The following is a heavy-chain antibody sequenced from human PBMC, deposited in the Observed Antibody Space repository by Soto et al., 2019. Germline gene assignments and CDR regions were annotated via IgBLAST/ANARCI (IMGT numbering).Heavy chain of an antibody. CDR3: AKGSFAVRDRY. J-gene: IGHJ4*02. V-gene: IGHV3-30*18. D-gene: IGHD3-10*01. CDR1: GFTFSSYG. Sequence: GGSLRLSCAASGFTFSSYGMHWVRQAPGKGLEWVAVISYDGSNKYYADSVKGRFTISRDNSKNTLYLQMNSLRAEDTAVYYCAKGSFAVRDRYWGQGTLVTVSS. CDR2: ISYDGSNK.